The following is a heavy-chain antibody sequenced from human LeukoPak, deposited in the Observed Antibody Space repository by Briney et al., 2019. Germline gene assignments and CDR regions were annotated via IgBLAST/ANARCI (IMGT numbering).Heavy chain of an antibody. CDR2: INPNSGGT. V-gene: IGHV1-2*04. CDR1: GYTFTGYY. CDR3: ATTDIVGATGDYYGMDV. D-gene: IGHD1-26*01. Sequence: ASVKVSCKAPGYTFTGYYMHWVRQAPGQGLEWMGWINPNSGGTNYAQKFQGWVTMTRDTSISTAYMELSRLRSDDTAVYYCATTDIVGATGDYYGMDVWGQGTTVTVSS. J-gene: IGHJ6*02.